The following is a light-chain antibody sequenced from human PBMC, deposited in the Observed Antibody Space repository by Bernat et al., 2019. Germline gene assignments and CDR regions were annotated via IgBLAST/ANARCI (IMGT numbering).Light chain of an antibody. J-gene: IGKJ2*01. CDR3: HEYVTAT. CDR2: GAS. Sequence: EIVLTQSPGTLSLSPGERATLSCTASQSVSSTYLAWYQQTPGQAPRLLMYGASTRATGIPDRFTGSGSGTDFTITISRLEPEDFAVYYCHEYVTATFGQGTKLESK. V-gene: IGKV3-20*01. CDR1: QSVSSTY.